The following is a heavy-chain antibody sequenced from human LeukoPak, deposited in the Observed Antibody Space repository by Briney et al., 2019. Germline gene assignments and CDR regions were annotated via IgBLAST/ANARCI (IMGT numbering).Heavy chain of an antibody. J-gene: IGHJ6*02. V-gene: IGHV5-10-1*04. D-gene: IGHD3-10*01. CDR2: IDPSDSYT. Sequence: GESLKISCKGSGYSFTSYWISWVRQMPGKGLEWMGRIDPSDSYTSYSPSFQGQVTITADKSISTAYLQWSSLRASDTAMYYCARLGDGSGSYSSWYYYGMDVWGQGTTVTVSS. CDR3: ARLGDGSGSYSSWYYYGMDV. CDR1: GYSFTSYW.